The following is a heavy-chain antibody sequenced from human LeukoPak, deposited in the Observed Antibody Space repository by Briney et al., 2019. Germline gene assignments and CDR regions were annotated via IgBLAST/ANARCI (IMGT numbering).Heavy chain of an antibody. CDR2: ISSSSYI. J-gene: IGHJ4*02. Sequence: GGSLRLSCAASGSTFSSYSMNWVRQAPGKGLEWVSSISSSSYIYYADSVKGRFTISRDNAKNSLYLQMNSLRAEDTAVYYCAREMIHYYDSSGTFDYWGQGTLVTVSS. CDR1: GSTFSSYS. V-gene: IGHV3-21*01. D-gene: IGHD3-22*01. CDR3: AREMIHYYDSSGTFDY.